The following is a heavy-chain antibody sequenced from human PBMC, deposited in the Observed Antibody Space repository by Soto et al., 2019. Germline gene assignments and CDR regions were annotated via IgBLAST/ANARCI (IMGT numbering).Heavy chain of an antibody. V-gene: IGHV4-34*01. Sequence: SETLSLTCAVYGGPFSGYYWSWIRQSPGTGLEWIGEINHSGSTNYNPSLKSRVTISVDTSKNQFSLKLTSVIAADTAVYYCAGGIIYHDSSAYFDSWGQGTLVTAPQ. D-gene: IGHD3-22*01. CDR1: GGPFSGYY. CDR3: AGGIIYHDSSAYFDS. J-gene: IGHJ4*02. CDR2: INHSGST.